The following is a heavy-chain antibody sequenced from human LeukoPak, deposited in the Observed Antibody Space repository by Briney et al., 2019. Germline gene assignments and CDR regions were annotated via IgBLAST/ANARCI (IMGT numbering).Heavy chain of an antibody. CDR3: ARLRNAKPNRWFGELLRSPAFA. J-gene: IGHJ4*02. V-gene: IGHV4-38-2*02. Sequence: SETLSLTCTVSGYSISSGYYWGWIRQPPGKGLEWIGSIYYSGSTYYNPSLKSRVTISVDTSKNQFPLKLSSVTAADTAVYYCARLRNAKPNRWFGELLRSPAFAWGQGTLVTVSS. CDR1: GYSISSGYY. D-gene: IGHD3-10*01. CDR2: IYYSGST.